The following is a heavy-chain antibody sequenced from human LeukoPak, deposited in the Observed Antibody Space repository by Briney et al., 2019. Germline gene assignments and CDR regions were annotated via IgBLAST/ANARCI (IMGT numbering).Heavy chain of an antibody. V-gene: IGHV3-66*01. CDR3: ARDKLWFGELLNYYYGMDV. D-gene: IGHD3-10*01. J-gene: IGHJ6*02. Sequence: GGSLRLSCAASGFTVSSNYMSWVRQTPGKGLEWVSVIYSGGSTYYADSVKGRFTISRGNSKNTLYLQMNSLRAEDTAVYYCARDKLWFGELLNYYYGMDVWGQGTTVTVSS. CDR2: IYSGGST. CDR1: GFTVSSNY.